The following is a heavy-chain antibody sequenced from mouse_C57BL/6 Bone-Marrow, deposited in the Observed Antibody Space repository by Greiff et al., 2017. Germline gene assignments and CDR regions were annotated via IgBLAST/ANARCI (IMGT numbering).Heavy chain of an antibody. V-gene: IGHV1-55*01. J-gene: IGHJ1*03. CDR3: EKGGSTTVVAHWYFDD. D-gene: IGHD1-1*01. Sequence: VQLQQPGAELVKPGASVKMSCKASGYTFTSYWITWVKQRPGQGLEWIGDIYPGSGSTNYNEKFKSKATLTVDTSSSTAYMQLSSLTSEDSAVYDGEKGGSTTVVAHWYFDDWGTGTTVTVSS. CDR2: IYPGSGST. CDR1: GYTFTSYW.